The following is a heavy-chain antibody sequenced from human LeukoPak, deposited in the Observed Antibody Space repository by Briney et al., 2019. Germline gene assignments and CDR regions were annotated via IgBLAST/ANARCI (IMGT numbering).Heavy chain of an antibody. CDR3: ARGGAARLHFQN. D-gene: IGHD6-6*01. Sequence: GRSLRFSCAASGFTFSSYAMHWVRQAPGKGLEWVAVISYDGSIKYYADSVKGRFTTSRDNSKNMLYLQMNSLSAEDTAVYYCARGGAARLHFQNWGQGTLVTVSS. CDR2: ISYDGSIK. V-gene: IGHV3-30-3*01. CDR1: GFTFSSYA. J-gene: IGHJ1*01.